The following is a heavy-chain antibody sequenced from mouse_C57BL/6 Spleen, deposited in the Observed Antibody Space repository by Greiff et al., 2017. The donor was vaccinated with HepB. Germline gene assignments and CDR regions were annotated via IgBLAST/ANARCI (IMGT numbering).Heavy chain of an antibody. CDR3: ARRGNYEGFDY. D-gene: IGHD2-1*01. J-gene: IGHJ2*01. Sequence: EVKVVESGGDLVKPGGSLKLSCAASGFTFSSYGMSWVRQTPDTRLEWVATISSGGSYTYYPDSVKGRFTISRDNAKNTLYLQMSSLKSEDTAMYYCARRGNYEGFDYWGQGTTLTVSS. V-gene: IGHV5-6*02. CDR1: GFTFSSYG. CDR2: ISSGGSYT.